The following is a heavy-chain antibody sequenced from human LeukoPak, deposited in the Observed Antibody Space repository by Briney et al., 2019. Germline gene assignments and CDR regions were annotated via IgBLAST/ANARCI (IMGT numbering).Heavy chain of an antibody. V-gene: IGHV3-30*03. CDR3: ASYSSLDY. Sequence: PGRSLRLSCVASGFTFMHWVRQAPGQGLEWVAVISYDGSNQYYADSVKGRFTISRDNSKNTLYLQMNSLRAEDTAVYYCASYSSLDYWGQGTLVTVSS. D-gene: IGHD6-19*01. J-gene: IGHJ4*02. CDR2: ISYDGSNQ. CDR1: GFTF.